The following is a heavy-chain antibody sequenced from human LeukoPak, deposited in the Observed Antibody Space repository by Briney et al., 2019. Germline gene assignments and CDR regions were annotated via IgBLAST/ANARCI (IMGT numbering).Heavy chain of an antibody. V-gene: IGHV1-58*01. Sequence: GTSVQVSCKASGFTFTSSAVRWVRQARGQRLEWIGWIVVGSGNTNYAQKFQERVTITRDMSTSTAYMELSSLRSEDTAVYYCAAVRAYGDYGWGFDYWGQGTLVTVSS. CDR3: AAVRAYGDYGWGFDY. J-gene: IGHJ4*02. CDR1: GFTFTSSA. CDR2: IVVGSGNT. D-gene: IGHD4-17*01.